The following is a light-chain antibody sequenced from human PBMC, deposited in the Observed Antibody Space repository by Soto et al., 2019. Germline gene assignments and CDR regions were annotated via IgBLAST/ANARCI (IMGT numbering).Light chain of an antibody. Sequence: SYVLTQPPSVSVAPGETAKISCGGNDIGYKSVHWYQQKPGQAPALVIYSDNDRPSGIPARFSGSNSGNTATLTISRVEAGDEADYFCQVWHTTGGQTTVVFGGGTELTVL. CDR3: QVWHTTGGQTTVV. V-gene: IGLV3-21*04. CDR2: SDN. J-gene: IGLJ2*01. CDR1: DIGYKS.